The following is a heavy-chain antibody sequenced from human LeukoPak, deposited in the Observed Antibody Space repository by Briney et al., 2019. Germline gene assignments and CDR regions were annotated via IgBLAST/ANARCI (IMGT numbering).Heavy chain of an antibody. Sequence: PSETLSLTCAVYGGSFSGYYWSWIRQPPGKGLEWIGEINHSGSTNYNPSLKSRVTISVDTSKNQFSLKLSSVTAADTAVYYCARRIRWEYYFDYWGQGPLVTVSS. D-gene: IGHD1-26*01. J-gene: IGHJ4*02. CDR1: GGSFSGYY. CDR2: INHSGST. V-gene: IGHV4-34*01. CDR3: ARRIRWEYYFDY.